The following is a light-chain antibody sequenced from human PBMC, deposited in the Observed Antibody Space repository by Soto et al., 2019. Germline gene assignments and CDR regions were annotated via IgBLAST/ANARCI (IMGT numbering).Light chain of an antibody. Sequence: EIQVTQSPSTLSASVGDRVTITCRTSQSVSSWLAWYQQKPGQAPKLLVYKASNLENGVPSRFSGSGSGTEFTLTISSLQPDDLATYYCQQYVRPCTFGQGTKLEIK. V-gene: IGKV1-5*03. CDR3: QQYVRPCT. CDR2: KAS. CDR1: QSVSSW. J-gene: IGKJ2*02.